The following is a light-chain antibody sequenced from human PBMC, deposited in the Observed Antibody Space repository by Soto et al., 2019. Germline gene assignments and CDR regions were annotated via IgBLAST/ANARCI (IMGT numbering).Light chain of an antibody. J-gene: IGLJ3*02. V-gene: IGLV3-21*04. CDR2: NDN. Sequence: SYELTQPPSVSLAPGKTARITCGGNNIATYSVHWYRQKPGQAPVLVISNDNDRPSGIPDRFSGSNSGHTATLTIRRVEAGDEADYYCQLWYNKNDEVVFGGGTKLTVL. CDR1: NIATYS. CDR3: QLWYNKNDEVV.